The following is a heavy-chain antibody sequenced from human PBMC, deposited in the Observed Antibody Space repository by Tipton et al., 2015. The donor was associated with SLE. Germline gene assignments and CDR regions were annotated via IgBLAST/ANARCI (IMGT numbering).Heavy chain of an antibody. CDR2: IYYSGST. CDR3: ARDHYGSLDY. V-gene: IGHV4-39*07. D-gene: IGHD3-16*01. J-gene: IGHJ4*02. Sequence: TLSLTCTVSGGSISSSSYYWGWIRQPPGKGLEWIGSIYYSGSTYYNPSLKSRVTISVDTSKNQFSLKLSSVTAADTAVYYCARDHYGSLDYWGQGMLVTVSS. CDR1: GGSISSSSYY.